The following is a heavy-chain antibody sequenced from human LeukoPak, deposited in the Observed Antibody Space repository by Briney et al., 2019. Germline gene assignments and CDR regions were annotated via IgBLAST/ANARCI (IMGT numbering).Heavy chain of an antibody. CDR3: SKASRYSSGGMDV. Sequence: PGGSLRLSCAASGFTFSSYAMSWVRQAPGKGLEWVSAISGSGGSIGYADSVKGRFTISRDNAKNSLYLQMNSLRAEDTALYYCSKASRYSSGGMDVWGQGTTVTVSS. CDR1: GFTFSSYA. D-gene: IGHD3-10*01. V-gene: IGHV3-23*01. J-gene: IGHJ6*02. CDR2: ISGSGGSI.